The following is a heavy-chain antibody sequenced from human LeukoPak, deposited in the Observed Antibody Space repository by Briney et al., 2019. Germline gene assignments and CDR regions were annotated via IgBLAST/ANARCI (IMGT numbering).Heavy chain of an antibody. CDR1: GYTFTGYY. CDR2: INPNSGGT. CDR3: ARDLVSGSGWHYFDY. D-gene: IGHD6-19*01. Sequence: ASVKVSCKASGYTFTGYYMHWVRQAPGQGLEWMGWINPNSGGTNYAQKLQGRVTMITDTSTSTAYMELRSLRSDNTAVYYCARDLVSGSGWHYFDYWGQGTLVTVSS. J-gene: IGHJ4*02. V-gene: IGHV1-2*02.